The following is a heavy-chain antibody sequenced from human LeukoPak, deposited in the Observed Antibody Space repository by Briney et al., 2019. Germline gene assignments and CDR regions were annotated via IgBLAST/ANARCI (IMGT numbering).Heavy chain of an antibody. CDR3: ARENSGSYREFDY. Sequence: PSETLSLTFTVSGGSISSYYWTWIRQPAGKGLEWIGRIYPSGSTNYNPSLKSRVTMSVGTSKNQFSLKLSSVTAADTAVYYCARENSGSYREFDYWGQGTLVTVSS. D-gene: IGHD1-26*01. V-gene: IGHV4-4*07. J-gene: IGHJ4*02. CDR1: GGSISSYY. CDR2: IYPSGST.